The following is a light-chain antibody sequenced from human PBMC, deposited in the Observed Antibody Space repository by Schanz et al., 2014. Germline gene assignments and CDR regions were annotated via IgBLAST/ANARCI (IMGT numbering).Light chain of an antibody. Sequence: EIVLTQSPGTLSLSPGERATLSCRASQSVSSNYLAWYQQRPGQAPRLLIYGASSRATGISDRFSGSGSGTDFTLTISRLEPEDFAVYYCQQYGTSPPYIFGRGTKVEI. CDR3: QQYGTSPPYI. CDR1: QSVSSNY. V-gene: IGKV3-20*01. CDR2: GAS. J-gene: IGKJ2*01.